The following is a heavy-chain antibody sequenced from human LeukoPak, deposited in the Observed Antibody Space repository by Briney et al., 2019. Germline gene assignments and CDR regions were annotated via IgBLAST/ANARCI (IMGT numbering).Heavy chain of an antibody. CDR3: ARDLRLIAAGDSSGW. D-gene: IGHD6-19*01. J-gene: IGHJ4*02. CDR1: GFTFSSYG. Sequence: PGGTLRLSCAASGFTFSSYGMSWVRQAPGKGLEWVSAISGSGGSTYYADSVKGRFTISRDNSKNTLYLQMNSLRAEDTAVYYCARDLRLIAAGDSSGWWGQGTLVTVSS. V-gene: IGHV3-23*01. CDR2: ISGSGGST.